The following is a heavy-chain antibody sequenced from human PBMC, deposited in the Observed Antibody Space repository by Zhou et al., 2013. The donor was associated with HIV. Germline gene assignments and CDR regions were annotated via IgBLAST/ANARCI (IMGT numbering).Heavy chain of an antibody. CDR3: ARAPPPPNYSDGFVVGGSLDV. V-gene: IGHV1-2*02. J-gene: IGHJ3*01. CDR2: ISPYNGVT. D-gene: IGHD6-19*01. Sequence: QVQLVQSGAEVKKPGASVKVSCKASGYTFTAYYIHWVRQAPGQGLEWMGWISPYNGVTNYAQRFHGRVTMTMDTSITTAYMELSRLRSDDTAVYYCARAPPPPNYSDGFVVGGSLDVWGRGTKGHCLF. CDR1: GYTFTAYY.